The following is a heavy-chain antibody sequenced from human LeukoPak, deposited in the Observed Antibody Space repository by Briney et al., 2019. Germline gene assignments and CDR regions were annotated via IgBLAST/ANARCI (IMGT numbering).Heavy chain of an antibody. CDR3: VRLHDSRGYYSDS. Sequence: SETLSLTCTVSGGSINSGSFYWGWIRQPPGKGLKWIGLNSYSGNSYYNPSLKSRVTVSVDTSNNLLSLMLSSVTAADTAVYYCVRLHDSRGYYSDSWGQGTLVTVSS. CDR2: NSYSGNS. J-gene: IGHJ5*01. D-gene: IGHD3-22*01. V-gene: IGHV4-39*01. CDR1: GGSINSGSFY.